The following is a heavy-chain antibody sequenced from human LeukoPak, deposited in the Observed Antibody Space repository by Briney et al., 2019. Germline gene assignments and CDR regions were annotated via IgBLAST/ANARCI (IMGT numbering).Heavy chain of an antibody. J-gene: IGHJ6*03. V-gene: IGHV4-4*07. D-gene: IGHD3-16*02. Sequence: SETLSLTCSVSGGSISTYYWSWIRQPAGKGLEWIGRIYTSGSTNYNPSLKSRVTISVDTSKNQFSLKLSSVTAADTAVYYCARSKDYVWGSYRSYYMDVWGKGTTVTISS. CDR3: ARSKDYVWGSYRSYYMDV. CDR2: IYTSGST. CDR1: GGSISTYY.